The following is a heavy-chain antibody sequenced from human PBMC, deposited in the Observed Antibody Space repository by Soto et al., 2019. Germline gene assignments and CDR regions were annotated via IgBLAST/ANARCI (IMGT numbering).Heavy chain of an antibody. CDR3: AGERGTSCYNS. J-gene: IGHJ4*02. V-gene: IGHV1-46*01. CDR2: INPSGGST. D-gene: IGHD2-2*02. Sequence: QVQLVQSGAEVKKPGASVKVSCKASGYTFTSYYIHWVRQAPGQGLEWMGIINPSGGSTSYAQKFHGRVTMTRDRSTGTVYMELSSLRSEDTAVYYCAGERGTSCYNSWGQGTLVTVSS. CDR1: GYTFTSYY.